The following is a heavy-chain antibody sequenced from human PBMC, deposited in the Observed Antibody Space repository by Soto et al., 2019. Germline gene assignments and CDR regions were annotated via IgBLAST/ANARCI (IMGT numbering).Heavy chain of an antibody. CDR2: IIPIFGTA. Sequence: QVQLVQSGAEVKKPGSSVKVSCKASGGTFSSYAISWVRQAPGQGLEWMGGIIPIFGTANYAQKFQVRVTITGDQSTSTGNMDLSSLRSEDTAVYYCARDLTGGEGYCWFDPWGQGTLVTVSS. CDR3: ARDLTGGEGYCWFDP. J-gene: IGHJ5*02. D-gene: IGHD2-15*01. V-gene: IGHV1-69*01. CDR1: GGTFSSYA.